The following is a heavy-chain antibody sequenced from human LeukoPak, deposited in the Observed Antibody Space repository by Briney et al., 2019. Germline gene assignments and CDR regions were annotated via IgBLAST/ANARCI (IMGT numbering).Heavy chain of an antibody. CDR3: AQIPYDRSIYSRIY. D-gene: IGHD3-22*01. Sequence: QPGGSLRLSCAASGFTLSNYAMSWLRQAPGKWLEWVSTMSNTGGASYYADSVKGRFTISRDNSKNTLHLQMDSLRAQDTAVSYCAQIPYDRSIYSRIYWGQGTLVTVSS. CDR2: MSNTGGAS. J-gene: IGHJ4*02. V-gene: IGHV3-23*01. CDR1: GFTLSNYA.